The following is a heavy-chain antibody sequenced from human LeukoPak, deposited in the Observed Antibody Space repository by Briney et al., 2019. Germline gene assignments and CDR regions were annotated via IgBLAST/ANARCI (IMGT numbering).Heavy chain of an antibody. D-gene: IGHD3-22*01. J-gene: IGHJ4*02. CDR3: ASYYDSSGDYFDY. CDR2: IIPIFGTA. Sequence: SVKVSCKASGGTFSSYAISWVRQAPGQGLEWMGGIIPIFGTANYAQKFQGRVTITADESTSTAYMELSSLRPEDTAVYYCASYYDSSGDYFDYWGQGTLVTVSS. CDR1: GGTFSSYA. V-gene: IGHV1-69*13.